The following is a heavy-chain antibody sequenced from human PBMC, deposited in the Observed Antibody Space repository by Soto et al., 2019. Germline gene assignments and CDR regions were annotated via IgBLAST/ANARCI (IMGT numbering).Heavy chain of an antibody. J-gene: IGHJ4*01. D-gene: IGHD3-22*01. CDR2: IKSKALGGTT. CDR3: TTDSYSTMIEVRFDY. Sequence: EVQLVESGGGLLKPGGSLRLSCAGSGFAFNNAWINWVRQAPGKGLEWVGRIKSKALGGTTDFAAPVRGRFAITRDDSRNMAYMQMNSLNTEDTAVYYCTTDSYSTMIEVRFDYWGHGTLVTVSS. V-gene: IGHV3-15*07. CDR1: GFAFNNAW.